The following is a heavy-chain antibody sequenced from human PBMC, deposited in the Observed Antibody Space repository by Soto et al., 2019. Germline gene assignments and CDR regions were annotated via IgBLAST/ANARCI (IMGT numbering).Heavy chain of an antibody. Sequence: PGGSLRLSCAASGFTFSSYAMSWVRQAPGKGLEWVSTISSSGTLTFYADSVKGRFTISRDSSSNTLYLQMSSLRADDTAIYYCATDSGYFGIWGQGTLVTVAS. CDR2: ISSSGTLT. V-gene: IGHV3-23*01. CDR3: ATDSGYFGI. D-gene: IGHD3-10*01. J-gene: IGHJ4*02. CDR1: GFTFSSYA.